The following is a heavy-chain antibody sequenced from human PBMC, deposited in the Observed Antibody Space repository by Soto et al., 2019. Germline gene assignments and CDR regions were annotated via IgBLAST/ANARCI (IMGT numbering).Heavy chain of an antibody. Sequence: GGSLRLSCAASGFTFSDYYMSWIRQAPGKGLEWVSYISSSSSYTNYADSVKGRFTISRDNAKNSLYLQMNSLRAEDTAVYYCARVGILRFLERFPRGPYGMDVWGQGTTVTAP. V-gene: IGHV3-11*06. CDR3: ARVGILRFLERFPRGPYGMDV. CDR2: ISSSSSYT. CDR1: GFTFSDYY. D-gene: IGHD3-3*01. J-gene: IGHJ6*02.